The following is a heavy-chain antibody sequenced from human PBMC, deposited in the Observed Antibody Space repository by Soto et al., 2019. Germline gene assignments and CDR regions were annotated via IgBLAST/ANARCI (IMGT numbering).Heavy chain of an antibody. V-gene: IGHV3-30*04. D-gene: IGHD3-10*01. Sequence: GGSLRLSCAASGFTFSSYAMHWVRQAPGKGLEWVAVISYDGSNKYYADSVKGRFTISRDNSKNTLYLQMNSLRAEDTAVYYCASPSGDYYFDYWGQGTLVTVSS. CDR3: ASPSGDYYFDY. CDR1: GFTFSSYA. J-gene: IGHJ4*02. CDR2: ISYDGSNK.